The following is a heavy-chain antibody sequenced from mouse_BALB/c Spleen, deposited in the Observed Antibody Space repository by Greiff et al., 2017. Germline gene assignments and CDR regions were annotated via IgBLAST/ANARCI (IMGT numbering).Heavy chain of an antibody. D-gene: IGHD1-1*01. CDR3: ARGYGSSYGYFDV. Sequence: VQLQQSGAELVRPGTSVKVSCKASGYAFTNYLIEWVKQRPGQGLEWIGVINPGSGGTNYNEKFKGKATLTADKSSSTAYMQLSSLTSDDSAVYFCARGYGSSYGYFDVWGAGTTVTVSS. CDR1: GYAFTNYL. V-gene: IGHV1-54*01. J-gene: IGHJ1*01. CDR2: INPGSGGT.